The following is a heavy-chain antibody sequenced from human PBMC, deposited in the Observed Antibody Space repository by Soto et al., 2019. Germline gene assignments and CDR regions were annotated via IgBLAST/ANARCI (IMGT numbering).Heavy chain of an antibody. CDR1: GFTFSSYA. V-gene: IGHV3-23*01. CDR2: ISGSGGST. J-gene: IGHJ5*02. D-gene: IGHD2-15*01. CDR3: AKDRGTGAATRYDWFDP. Sequence: EVQLLESGGGLVQPGGSLRLSCAASGFTFSSYAMSWVRQAPGKGLEWVSAISGSGGSTYYADSVKGRFTISRDNSKNTLYTQMNSLRAEDTAVYYCAKDRGTGAATRYDWFDPWGQGTLVTVSS.